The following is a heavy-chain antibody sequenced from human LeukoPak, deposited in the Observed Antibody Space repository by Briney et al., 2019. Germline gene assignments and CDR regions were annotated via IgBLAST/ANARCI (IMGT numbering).Heavy chain of an antibody. D-gene: IGHD1-1*01. CDR2: ISSTGSTI. CDR3: ARDPRTVRI. CDR1: GFTFSSYD. J-gene: IGHJ4*02. V-gene: IGHV3-48*03. Sequence: PGGSLRLSCATSGFTFSSYDMNWVRQAPGKRLEWVSFISSTGSTIKYADSVKGRFTISRDNARNSLYLQMNSLRVEDTAVYYCARDPRTVRIWGQGTLVTVSS.